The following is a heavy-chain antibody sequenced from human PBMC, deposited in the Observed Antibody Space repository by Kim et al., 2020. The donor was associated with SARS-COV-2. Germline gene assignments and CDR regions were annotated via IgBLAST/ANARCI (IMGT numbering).Heavy chain of an antibody. J-gene: IGHJ4*02. CDR3: ATGSYSRGWRNFDY. Sequence: AQKFQGRVTMTEDTSTDTAYMELSSRRSEDTAVYYCATGSYSRGWRNFDYWGQGTLVTVSS. V-gene: IGHV1-24*01. D-gene: IGHD6-19*01.